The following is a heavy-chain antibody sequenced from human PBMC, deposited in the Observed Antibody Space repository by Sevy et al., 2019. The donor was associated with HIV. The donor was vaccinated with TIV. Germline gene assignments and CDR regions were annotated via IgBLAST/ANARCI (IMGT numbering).Heavy chain of an antibody. D-gene: IGHD3-10*02. Sequence: GGSLRLSCAASGFTFSSYAMSWVRQAPGKGLEWVSTFSFGCGKINYADSVKGRFTISRDNSKNTLYLQMHSLRAEDTAVDYCAREGCSKPHDYWGQGTLVTVSS. V-gene: IGHV3-23*01. CDR3: AREGCSKPHDY. CDR2: FSFGCGKI. J-gene: IGHJ4*02. CDR1: GFTFSSYA.